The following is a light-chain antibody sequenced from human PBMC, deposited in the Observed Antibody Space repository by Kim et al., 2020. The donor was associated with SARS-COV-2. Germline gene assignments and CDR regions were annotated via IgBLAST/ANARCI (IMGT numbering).Light chain of an antibody. Sequence: ASVGDRFTITCRASQGIRNDLGWYQQKPGEAPKLLIYAASNLQSGVPSRFSGSGSGTDFTLTISSLQPEDFATYYCLQDYNYPRTFGQGTKVDIK. CDR2: AAS. CDR3: LQDYNYPRT. V-gene: IGKV1-6*01. J-gene: IGKJ1*01. CDR1: QGIRND.